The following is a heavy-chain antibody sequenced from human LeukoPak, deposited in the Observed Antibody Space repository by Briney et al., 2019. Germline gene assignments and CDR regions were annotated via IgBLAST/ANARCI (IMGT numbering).Heavy chain of an antibody. V-gene: IGHV4-39*01. CDR3: ASGDIVVVVAATPAGWFDP. J-gene: IGHJ5*02. CDR1: GGSISSSSYY. CDR2: IYYSGST. Sequence: SETLSLTCTVSGGSISSSSYYWGWIRQPPGKGLEWIGSIYYSGSTYYNPSLKSRVTISVDTSKNQFSLKLSSVTAADTAVYYCASGDIVVVVAATPAGWFDPWGQGTLVTVSS. D-gene: IGHD2-15*01.